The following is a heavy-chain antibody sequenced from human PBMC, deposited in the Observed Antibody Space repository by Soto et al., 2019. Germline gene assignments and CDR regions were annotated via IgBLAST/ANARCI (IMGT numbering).Heavy chain of an antibody. CDR1: GGTFSSYT. J-gene: IGHJ6*03. Sequence: QVQLVQSGAEVKKPGSSVKVSCKASGGTFSSYTISWVRQAPGQGLEWMGRIIPILGIANYAQKFQGRVTITADKSTSTAYMELSSLRSEDTAMYYCASLGYDFQNYYYMDVWGKGTTVTVSS. CDR2: IIPILGIA. D-gene: IGHD5-12*01. CDR3: ASLGYDFQNYYYMDV. V-gene: IGHV1-69*02.